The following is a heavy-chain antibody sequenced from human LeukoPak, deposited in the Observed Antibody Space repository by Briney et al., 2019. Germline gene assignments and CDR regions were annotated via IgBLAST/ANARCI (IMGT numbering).Heavy chain of an antibody. CDR2: INPNSGGT. Sequence: ASVKVSCKASGYAFTSYGISWVRQAPGQGLEWMGWINPNSGGTNYAQKFQGRVTMTRDTSISTAYMELSRLRSDDTAVYYCARATGVXSPFDIWGQGTMVTVSS. CDR3: ARATGVXSPFDI. V-gene: IGHV1-2*02. CDR1: GYAFTSYG. D-gene: IGHD3-16*02. J-gene: IGHJ3*02.